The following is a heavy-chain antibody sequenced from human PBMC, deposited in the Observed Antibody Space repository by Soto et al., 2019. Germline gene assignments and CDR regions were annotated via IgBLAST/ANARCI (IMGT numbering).Heavy chain of an antibody. V-gene: IGHV5-10-1*03. CDR3: ATQGLTTYYFGY. Sequence: EVQLVQSGAEVKKSGESLRISCKVSGYSFASQWISWVRQVPGKGQEWMGRIDLSESYTTYNPSFQGHVTFSADKSITTAYLQWRSLEASDPAIYYCATQGLTTYYFGYWGQGTLVTVSS. J-gene: IGHJ4*02. CDR1: GYSFASQW. CDR2: IDLSESYT.